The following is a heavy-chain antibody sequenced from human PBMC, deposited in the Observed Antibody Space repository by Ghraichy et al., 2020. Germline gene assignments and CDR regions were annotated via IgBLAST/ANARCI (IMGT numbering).Heavy chain of an antibody. Sequence: SETLSLTCTVSGDSFRSKTYYWGWVRQPPGKGLEWIGSIHYSGTTYFSPSLRSRVTMFADTTKNQISLKLNSVTAADTAVYYCARLYSSVRPPDYWGQGTLVTVSS. CDR3: ARLYSSVRPPDY. CDR2: IHYSGTT. V-gene: IGHV4-39*01. D-gene: IGHD2-15*01. CDR1: GDSFRSKTYY. J-gene: IGHJ4*02.